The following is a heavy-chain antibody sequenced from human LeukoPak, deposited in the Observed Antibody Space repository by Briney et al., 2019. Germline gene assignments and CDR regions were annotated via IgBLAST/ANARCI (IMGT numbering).Heavy chain of an antibody. CDR2: ISGDSRYI. D-gene: IGHD5-24*01. CDR1: GFTFSSYS. Sequence: GGSLRLSCAASGFTFSSYSMNWVRQAPGKGLEWVSAISGDSRYIYYADSVKGRFTISRDNAKNSLYLQMNSLRAEDTAVYYCARNWDGYNYDSSYGMDVWGQGTTVTVSS. V-gene: IGHV3-21*01. J-gene: IGHJ6*02. CDR3: ARNWDGYNYDSSYGMDV.